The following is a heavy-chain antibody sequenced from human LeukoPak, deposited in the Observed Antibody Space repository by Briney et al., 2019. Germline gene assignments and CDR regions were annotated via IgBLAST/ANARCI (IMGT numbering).Heavy chain of an antibody. J-gene: IGHJ4*02. D-gene: IGHD3-10*01. CDR2: INYTGSTT. V-gene: IGHV4-34*01. CDR3: ARRRWGYGSGSYDY. CDR1: GGSFSDYY. Sequence: SETLSLAYTVYGGSFSDYYWTWIRQPPGKGLEWIGEINYTGSTTNYNPSLKNRVTISVDMYKNQFSLKLISVTAADAAVYYCARRRWGYGSGSYDYWGQGTLVTVSS.